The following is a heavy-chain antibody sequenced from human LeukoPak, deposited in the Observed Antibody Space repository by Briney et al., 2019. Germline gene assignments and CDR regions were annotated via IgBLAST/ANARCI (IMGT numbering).Heavy chain of an antibody. V-gene: IGHV1-18*01. CDR3: ARVAAAAGTYWFDP. J-gene: IGHJ5*02. CDR2: ISAYNGDT. D-gene: IGHD6-13*01. CDR1: GYTFTSHG. Sequence: ASVKVSCKASGYTFTSHGISWVRQAPGQGLEWMGWISAYNGDTKYAQKTQGRVTMTTDASTSTAYMELRSLISDDTAVYYCARVAAAAGTYWFDPWGQGTLVTVSS.